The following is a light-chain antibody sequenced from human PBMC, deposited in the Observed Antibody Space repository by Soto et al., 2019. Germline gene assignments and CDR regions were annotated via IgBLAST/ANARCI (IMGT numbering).Light chain of an antibody. V-gene: IGKV3-20*01. CDR2: GAS. J-gene: IGKJ1*01. CDR1: QSVSNRY. CDR3: HQYASSPWT. Sequence: EIVLTQSPGTLSLSPGQRATLACRASQSVSNRYLAWYQQKPGQAPRLLIYGASSRATGVPDRISGSGSGTDFALTITRLEAEEFAVYYCHQYASSPWTFGQGTKVAIK.